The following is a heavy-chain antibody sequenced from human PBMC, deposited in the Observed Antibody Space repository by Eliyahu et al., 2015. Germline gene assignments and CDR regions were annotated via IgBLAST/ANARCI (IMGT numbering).Heavy chain of an antibody. Sequence: EVQLVESGGGLIQPGGSLXLSCTASGFTVSSNFMXWVRQAPGKGLGWVSSIYSGGSTYYADSVKGRFTISRDSSENTVSLQMNSLRAEDTAVYYCARRGDYRSGWYPYYFDYWGQGILVTVSS. D-gene: IGHD6-19*01. J-gene: IGHJ4*02. V-gene: IGHV3-53*01. CDR2: IYSGGST. CDR3: ARRGDYRSGWYPYYFDY. CDR1: GFTVSSNF.